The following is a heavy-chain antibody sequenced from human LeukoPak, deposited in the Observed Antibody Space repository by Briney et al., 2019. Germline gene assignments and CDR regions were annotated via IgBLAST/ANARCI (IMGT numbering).Heavy chain of an antibody. CDR1: GFTFSDYY. J-gene: IGHJ4*02. CDR3: AKDLIAGAGQGEFDY. D-gene: IGHD6-19*01. V-gene: IGHV3-11*05. Sequence: GGSLRLSCAASGFTFSDYYMSWIRQAPGKGLEWVSYISSSSCYTNYADPVKGRFTIGRDNSKDTLYMQMNSLRGEDTAVYYCAKDLIAGAGQGEFDYWGQGTLVIVSS. CDR2: ISSSSCYT.